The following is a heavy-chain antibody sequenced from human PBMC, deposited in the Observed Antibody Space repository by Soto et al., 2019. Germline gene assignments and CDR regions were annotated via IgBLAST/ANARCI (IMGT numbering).Heavy chain of an antibody. CDR3: ARDSLTTRSGFDY. J-gene: IGHJ4*02. CDR1: GYTFTGYY. Sequence: QVQLVQSGAEVKKPGASVKVSCKASGYTFTGYYMHWVRQAPGQGLEWMGWINPNSGGTNYAQKFQSWVAMTRDTSISTAYMELSRLRSDDTAVYYCARDSLTTRSGFDYWGQGTLVTVSS. V-gene: IGHV1-2*04. CDR2: INPNSGGT. D-gene: IGHD1-1*01.